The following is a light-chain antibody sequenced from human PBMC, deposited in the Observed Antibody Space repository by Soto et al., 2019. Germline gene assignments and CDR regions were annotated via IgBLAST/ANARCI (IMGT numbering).Light chain of an antibody. CDR1: QSISSN. CDR3: QQDHVWTIT. J-gene: IGKJ5*01. CDR2: RTS. V-gene: IGKV3-15*01. Sequence: IDLKQSQCTLSLSPLNRANRSFRASQSISSNLAWYQQKPGQAPRLLMFRTSSRATGFPARFSGSGSGTEFTLTISSLQSEDFAVYYCQQDHVWTITFAEGTLLEIK.